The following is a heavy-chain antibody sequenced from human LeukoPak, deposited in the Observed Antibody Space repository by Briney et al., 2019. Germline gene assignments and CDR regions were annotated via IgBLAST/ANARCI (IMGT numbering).Heavy chain of an antibody. V-gene: IGHV3-23*01. J-gene: IGHJ3*02. CDR2: ISGSGGST. CDR3: AQDVGITMVRGVVSPNAFDI. CDR1: GFTFSSYA. D-gene: IGHD3-10*01. Sequence: GGSLRLSCAASGFTFSSYAMSWVRQAPGKGLELVSAISGSGGSTYYADSVKGRFTISRDNSKNTLYLQMNSLRAEDTAVYYCAQDVGITMVRGVVSPNAFDIWGQGTMVTVSS.